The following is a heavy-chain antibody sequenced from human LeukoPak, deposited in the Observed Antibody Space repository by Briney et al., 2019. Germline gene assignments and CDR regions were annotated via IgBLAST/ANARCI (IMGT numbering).Heavy chain of an antibody. J-gene: IGHJ4*02. CDR1: GGSISSGGYY. V-gene: IGHV4-31*03. D-gene: IGHD4-17*01. CDR2: IYYSGST. CDR3: ARVSGTTVTSYYFDY. Sequence: SQTLSLTCTVSGGSISSGGYYRSWIRQHPGKGLEWIGYIYYSGSTYYNPSLKSRVTISVDTSKNQFSLKLSSVTAADTAVYYCARVSGTTVTSYYFDYWGQGTLVTVSS.